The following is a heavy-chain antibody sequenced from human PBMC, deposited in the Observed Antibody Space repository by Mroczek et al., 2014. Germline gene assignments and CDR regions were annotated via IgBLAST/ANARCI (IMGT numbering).Heavy chain of an antibody. D-gene: IGHD2-2*01. CDR3: ARDVRGDIVVVPAAWGAFDI. Sequence: QVQLVQSWPRTGEAFTRPCPSPALSLWLHQQWWYYWSWIRQHPGKGLEWIGYIYYSGSTYYNPSLKSRVTISVDTSKNQFSLKLSSVTAADTAVYYCARDVRGDIVVVPAAWGAFDIWGQGTMVTVSS. V-gene: IGHV4-31*03. CDR2: IYYSGST. CDR1: WLHQQWWYY. J-gene: IGHJ3*02.